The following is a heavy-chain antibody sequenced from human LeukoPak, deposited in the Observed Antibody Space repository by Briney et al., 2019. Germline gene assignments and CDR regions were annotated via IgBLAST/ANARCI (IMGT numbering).Heavy chain of an antibody. CDR2: ISRDSTYK. CDR1: GFTFSTFN. Sequence: GGSLRLSCAASGFTFSTFNMNWVRQAPGKGLERVSFISRDSTYKYYADSVKGRFTISRDDANNTLYLQMNSLRAKDTAVYYCARPSSGNYARSESWGQGTLVTVSS. D-gene: IGHD1-26*01. J-gene: IGHJ5*02. CDR3: ARPSSGNYARSES. V-gene: IGHV3-21*05.